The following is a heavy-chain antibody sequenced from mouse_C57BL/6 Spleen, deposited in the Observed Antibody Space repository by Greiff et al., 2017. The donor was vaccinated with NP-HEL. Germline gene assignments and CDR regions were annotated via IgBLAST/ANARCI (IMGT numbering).Heavy chain of an antibody. Sequence: EVKLMESGEGLVKPGGSLKLSCAASGFTFSSYAMSWVRQTPEKRLEWVAYISSGGDYIYYADTVKGRFTISRDNARNTLYLQMSSLKSEDTAMYYCTRDSSGYLFAYWGQGTLVTVSA. CDR3: TRDSSGYLFAY. D-gene: IGHD3-2*02. CDR2: ISSGGDYI. CDR1: GFTFSSYA. J-gene: IGHJ3*01. V-gene: IGHV5-9-1*02.